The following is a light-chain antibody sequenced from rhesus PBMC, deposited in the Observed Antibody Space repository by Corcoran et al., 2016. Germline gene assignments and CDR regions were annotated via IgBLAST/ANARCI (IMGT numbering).Light chain of an antibody. CDR3: QQHNSVPFT. CDR2: DAS. Sequence: DIQMTQSPSSLSAAVGDTVTITCQASQGITKFLAWYQQKPGRAPKLLIFDASTLQSGVPSRLSGSGCGTEFTLTVSSLQPEDFATYYCQQHNSVPFTFGPGSKLDIK. J-gene: IGKJ3*01. CDR1: QGITKF. V-gene: IGKV1-33*02.